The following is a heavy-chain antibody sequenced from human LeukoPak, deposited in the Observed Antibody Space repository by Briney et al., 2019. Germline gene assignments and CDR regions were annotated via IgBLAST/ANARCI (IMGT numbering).Heavy chain of an antibody. D-gene: IGHD6-19*01. J-gene: IGHJ4*02. CDR2: IKQDGSER. CDR3: ATGAGCGY. V-gene: IGHV3-7*03. Sequence: GGSLRLSCAASGFTFSSYWMTWVRQAPGKGLEWVANIKQDGSERNYVDSVKGRFTISRDNAENSLYLQMNTLRDEDTAVYYCATGAGCGYWGQGTLVTVSS. CDR1: GFTFSSYW.